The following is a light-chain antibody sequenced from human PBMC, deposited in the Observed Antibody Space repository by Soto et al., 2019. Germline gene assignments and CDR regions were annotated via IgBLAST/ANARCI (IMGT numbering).Light chain of an antibody. CDR1: QSVSSSH. Sequence: EIVLTQSPGTLSLSPGERATLSCRASQSVSSSHLAWYQHKPGQAPRLLISGASTGATGIPARFSGSGSGTEFTLTISSLQSEDFAVYYCQHYNNWPLTFGGGTKVDIK. CDR2: GAS. V-gene: IGKV3-15*01. CDR3: QHYNNWPLT. J-gene: IGKJ4*01.